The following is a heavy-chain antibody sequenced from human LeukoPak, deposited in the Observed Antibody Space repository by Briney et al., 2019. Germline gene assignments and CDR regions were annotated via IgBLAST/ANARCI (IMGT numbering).Heavy chain of an antibody. J-gene: IGHJ1*01. Sequence: ASVKVSCKASGYTFTGYYMHWVRQAPGQGLEWMGWINPNSGGTNYAQKFQGRVTMTRDTSISTAYMELSRLRSDDTAVYYCARGKAYGSGSYYSEYFQHWGQGTLVTVSS. D-gene: IGHD3-10*01. V-gene: IGHV1-2*02. CDR2: INPNSGGT. CDR1: GYTFTGYY. CDR3: ARGKAYGSGSYYSEYFQH.